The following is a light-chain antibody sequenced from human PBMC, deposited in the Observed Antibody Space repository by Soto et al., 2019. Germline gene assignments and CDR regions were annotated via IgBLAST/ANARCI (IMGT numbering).Light chain of an antibody. Sequence: DIQMTQSPSSLSASVGDRVTITCRASQTISSYLNWYQQSPGKAPKLLIYAASSLQSGVPSRFSGSRSGRDFTHTISSLEPEDFATYYCLQRSNIPYTLGESTKLEIK. J-gene: IGKJ2*01. CDR3: LQRSNIPYT. CDR1: QTISSY. V-gene: IGKV1-39*01. CDR2: AAS.